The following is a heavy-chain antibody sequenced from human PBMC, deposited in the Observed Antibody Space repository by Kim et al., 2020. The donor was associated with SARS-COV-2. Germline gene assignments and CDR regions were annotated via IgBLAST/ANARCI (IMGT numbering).Heavy chain of an antibody. Sequence: GGSLRLSCAASGFTFSNAWMSWVRQAPGKGLEWVGRIKSKTDGGTTDYAAPVKGRFTISRDDSKNTLYLQMNSLKTEDTAVYYCTTLYCPRIPFSSSWPCFDYWGQGTLVTVSS. V-gene: IGHV3-15*01. D-gene: IGHD6-13*01. CDR3: TTLYCPRIPFSSSWPCFDY. J-gene: IGHJ4*02. CDR2: IKSKTDGGTT. CDR1: GFTFSNAW.